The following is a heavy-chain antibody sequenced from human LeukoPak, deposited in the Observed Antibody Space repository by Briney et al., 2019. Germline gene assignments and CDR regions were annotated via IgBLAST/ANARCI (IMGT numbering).Heavy chain of an antibody. CDR2: IYYSGST. D-gene: IGHD3-22*01. CDR1: GGSISSSSYY. V-gene: IGHV4-39*01. J-gene: IGHJ4*02. Sequence: SETLSLTCTVSGGSISSSSYYWGWIRQPPGKRLEWIGSIYYSGSTYYNPSLKSRVTISVDTSKNQFSLKLSSVTAADTAVYYCASYSSGYYRVDYWGQGTLVTVSS. CDR3: ASYSSGYYRVDY.